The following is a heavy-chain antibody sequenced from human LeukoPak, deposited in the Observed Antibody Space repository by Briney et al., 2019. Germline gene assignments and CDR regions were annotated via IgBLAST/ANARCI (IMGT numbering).Heavy chain of an antibody. CDR2: ISAYNGDT. Sequence: ASVKVSCKASGYMFTSYGINWVRQAPGQGLEWMGWISAYNGDTNYAQKFQGRVTMTTDTSTSTAYMELRSLRSDDTAVYYCASGSPGVVVPAASLDYWGQGTLVTVSS. V-gene: IGHV1-18*01. CDR1: GYMFTSYG. D-gene: IGHD2-2*01. J-gene: IGHJ4*02. CDR3: ASGSPGVVVPAASLDY.